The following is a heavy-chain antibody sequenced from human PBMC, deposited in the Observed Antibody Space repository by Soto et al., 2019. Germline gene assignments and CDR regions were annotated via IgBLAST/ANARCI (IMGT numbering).Heavy chain of an antibody. Sequence: GGSLRVSCAAAGFIFSTYAMSWVRQAPGKGLEWVSTISASSTTAYYADSVKGRFIISRDNSRNTLFLQMSSLRAEDTALYYCANTLDTSSWLDYWGEGTLVTVSS. D-gene: IGHD6-6*01. CDR2: ISASSTTA. CDR3: ANTLDTSSWLDY. CDR1: GFIFSTYA. V-gene: IGHV3-23*01. J-gene: IGHJ4*02.